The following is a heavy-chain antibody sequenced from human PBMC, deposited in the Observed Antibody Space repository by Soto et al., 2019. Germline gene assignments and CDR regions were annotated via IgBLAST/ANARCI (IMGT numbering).Heavy chain of an antibody. CDR2: LSGSGSST. CDR1: GFIFSDYA. V-gene: IGHV3-23*01. CDR3: AKGGVTRSYYYAMDV. J-gene: IGHJ6*02. Sequence: GGSLRLSCAASGFIFSDYAMSWVRQAPGKGLEWVSALSGSGSSTYYADSVKGRFTISRDNLKNTVSLQMDNLTAEDTAVYYCAKGGVTRSYYYAMDVWGQGTTVTVSS.